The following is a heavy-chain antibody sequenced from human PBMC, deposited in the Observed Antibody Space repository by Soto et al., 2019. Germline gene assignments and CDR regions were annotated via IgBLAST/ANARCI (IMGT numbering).Heavy chain of an antibody. CDR2: ISGSGGST. V-gene: IGHV3-23*01. CDR3: ARARMAYTDY. J-gene: IGHJ4*02. Sequence: PGGSLRLSCAASGFTFSSYSMNWVRQAPGKGLEWVSAISGSGGSTYYADSVKGRFTISRDNSKNTLYLQMNSLRAEDTAVYYCARARMAYTDYWGQGTLVTVSS. CDR1: GFTFSSYS. D-gene: IGHD2-8*01.